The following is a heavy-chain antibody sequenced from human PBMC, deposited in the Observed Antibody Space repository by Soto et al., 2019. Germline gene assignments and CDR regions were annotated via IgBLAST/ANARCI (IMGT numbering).Heavy chain of an antibody. D-gene: IGHD3-22*01. CDR2: IYHSGST. J-gene: IGHJ4*02. CDR3: ARDSHYYDSSGYGGTN. Sequence: SDTLSLTCTVSGHSISSGFYYWGWIRQPPGKGLEWIGSIYHSGSTYYNPSLKSRVTISVDTSKNQFSLKLSSVTAADTAVYYCARDSHYYDSSGYGGTNWGQGTLVTVSS. CDR1: GHSISSGFYY. V-gene: IGHV4-38-2*02.